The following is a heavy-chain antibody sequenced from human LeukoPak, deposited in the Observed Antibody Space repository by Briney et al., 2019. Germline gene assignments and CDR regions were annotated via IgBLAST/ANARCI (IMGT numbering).Heavy chain of an antibody. D-gene: IGHD4-17*01. CDR1: GFTFSSYE. V-gene: IGHV3-48*03. CDR2: ISSSGSTI. Sequence: GGSLRLSCAASGFTFSSYEMNCVRQAPGKGLEWVSYISSSGSTIYYADSVKGRFTISRDNAKNSLYLQMNSLRAEDTAVYYCARDGGDYVFDYWGQGTLVTVSS. CDR3: ARDGGDYVFDY. J-gene: IGHJ4*02.